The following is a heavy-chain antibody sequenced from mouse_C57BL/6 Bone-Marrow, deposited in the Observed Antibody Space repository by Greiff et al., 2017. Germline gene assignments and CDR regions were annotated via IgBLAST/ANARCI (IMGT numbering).Heavy chain of an antibody. CDR3: ARPLRPYYFDY. Sequence: VQLQQSGPVLVKPGASVKMSCKASGYTFTDYYMNWVKQSHGKSLEWIGVINPYNGGTSYNQKFKGKATLTVDKSSSTAYMELNSLTSEDSAVYYCARPLRPYYFDYWSQGTTLTVSS. D-gene: IGHD2-12*01. J-gene: IGHJ2*01. V-gene: IGHV1-19*01. CDR2: INPYNGGT. CDR1: GYTFTDYY.